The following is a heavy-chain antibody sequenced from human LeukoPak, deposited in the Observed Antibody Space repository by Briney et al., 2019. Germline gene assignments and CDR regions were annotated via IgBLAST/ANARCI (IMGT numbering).Heavy chain of an antibody. D-gene: IGHD6-19*01. Sequence: SQTLSLTCTVSGGSISSGGYYWSWIRQHPGKGLEWIGYIYYSGSTNYNPSLKSRVTISVDTSKNQFSLKLSSVTAADTAVYYCAKQVGIAVAGRVYNWFDPWGQGTLVTVSS. V-gene: IGHV4-31*03. CDR1: GGSISSGGYY. CDR2: IYYSGST. CDR3: AKQVGIAVAGRVYNWFDP. J-gene: IGHJ5*02.